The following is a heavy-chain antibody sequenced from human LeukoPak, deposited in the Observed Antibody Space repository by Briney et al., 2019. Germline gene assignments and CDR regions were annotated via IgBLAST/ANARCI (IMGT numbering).Heavy chain of an antibody. CDR1: GFTFSSYW. V-gene: IGHV3-7*01. CDR2: IKQDGSEK. Sequence: GGSLRLSCAASGFTFSSYWMSWVRQAPGKGLEWVANIKQDGSEKYYVDSVKGRFTISRDNAKNSLYPQMNSLRAEDTAVYYCARDNGYSSIWTADYWGQGTLVTVSS. CDR3: ARDNGYSSIWTADY. D-gene: IGHD6-13*01. J-gene: IGHJ4*02.